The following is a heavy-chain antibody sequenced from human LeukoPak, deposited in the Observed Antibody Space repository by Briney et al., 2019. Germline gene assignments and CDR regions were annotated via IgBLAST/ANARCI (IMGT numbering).Heavy chain of an antibody. V-gene: IGHV3-53*01. CDR2: IDNSDIT. Sequence: GGSLRLSCAPSEFTVSSNYMICVRQPPGKGLEWVSVIDNSDITYYADSVKCRFTISRDNSKNTLYLQMNSLRAEDTAFYYCARGSGRGGLMDVWGKGTTVTVSS. D-gene: IGHD6-25*01. CDR1: EFTVSSNY. CDR3: ARGSGRGGLMDV. J-gene: IGHJ6*03.